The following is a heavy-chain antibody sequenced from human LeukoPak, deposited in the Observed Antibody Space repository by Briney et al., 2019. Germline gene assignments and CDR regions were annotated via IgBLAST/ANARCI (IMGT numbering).Heavy chain of an antibody. J-gene: IGHJ6*02. CDR3: ARDHSSGWYYYYYGMDV. D-gene: IGHD6-19*01. V-gene: IGHV1-18*01. CDR1: GYTFTSYG. Sequence: ASVKVSCTASGYTFTSYGISWVRQAPGQGLEWMGWISAYNGNTNYAQKLQGRVTMTTDTSTSTAYMELRSLRSDDTAVYYCARDHSSGWYYYYYGMDVWGQGTTVTVSS. CDR2: ISAYNGNT.